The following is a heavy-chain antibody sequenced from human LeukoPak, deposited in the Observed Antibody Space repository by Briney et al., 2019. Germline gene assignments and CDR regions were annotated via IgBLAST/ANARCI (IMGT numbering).Heavy chain of an antibody. V-gene: IGHV3-30*02. J-gene: IGHJ4*02. CDR3: VKDQGECPGSRCYLRFLEY. Sequence: PGGSLRLSCAASGFNFSIYGMHWVRQAPGKGLEWVTFVRYDQSATVYADSVQGRFAISRDNSKNTVYPQMNSLRVEDTALYFCVKDQGECPGSRCYLRFLEYWGQGTLVIVSS. CDR2: VRYDQSAT. CDR1: GFNFSIYG. D-gene: IGHD3-3*01.